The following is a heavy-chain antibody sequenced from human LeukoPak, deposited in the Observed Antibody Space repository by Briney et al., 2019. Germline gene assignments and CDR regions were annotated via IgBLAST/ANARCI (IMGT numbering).Heavy chain of an antibody. CDR3: AELGITMIGGV. D-gene: IGHD3-10*02. J-gene: IGHJ6*04. CDR1: GFTFRSYS. CDR2: IGSDSTYE. V-gene: IGHV3-21*01. Sequence: GGSLRLSCVASGFTFRSYSMHWVRQAPGKGLEWVSSIGSDSTYEYSPDSVKGRFTISRDDAKNSLYLQMNSLRVEDTAVYYCAELGITMIGGVWGKGTTVTISS.